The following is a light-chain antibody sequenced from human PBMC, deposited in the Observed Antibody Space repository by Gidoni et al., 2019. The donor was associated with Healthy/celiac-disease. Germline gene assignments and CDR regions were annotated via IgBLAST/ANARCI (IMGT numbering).Light chain of an antibody. J-gene: IGKJ4*01. CDR2: DAA. V-gene: IGKV3-11*01. CDR3: QQRSNWLT. CDR1: PSVSIY. Sequence: EIVLTQSPATLPLSPGERATIACRASPSVSIYLAWYQQQPGQDPRLLIYDAANRAPGIPARFSGSGSGTDLTMTCIIRETEDVAVYYCQQRSNWLTFGGGTKVEIK.